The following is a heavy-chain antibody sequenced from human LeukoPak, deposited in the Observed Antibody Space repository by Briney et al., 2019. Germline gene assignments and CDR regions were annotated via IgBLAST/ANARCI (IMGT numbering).Heavy chain of an antibody. J-gene: IGHJ6*03. CDR2: IKQDGSEK. D-gene: IGHD2-2*01. CDR1: GFTFSSYW. CDR3: ARLFGEQSVVPAALYYYYYYMDI. Sequence: GGSLRLSCAASGFTFSSYWMSWVRQAPGKGLEWVANIKQDGSEKYYVDSVKGRFTISRDNAKNSLYLQMNSLRAEDTAVYYCARLFGEQSVVPAALYYYYYYMDIWGKGTTVTVSS. V-gene: IGHV3-7*01.